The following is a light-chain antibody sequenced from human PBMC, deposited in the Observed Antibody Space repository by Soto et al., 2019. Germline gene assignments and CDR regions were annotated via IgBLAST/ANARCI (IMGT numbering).Light chain of an antibody. Sequence: EIVMTQSPATLSVSPGERATVSCRASQSVGSNLAWYQQKPSQAPRLLIYGASTRASGIPARFTGSGSGTEFTLTISSLQSEDFALYYCQQYNNWPPYTFGQGTNLDIK. CDR3: QQYNNWPPYT. V-gene: IGKV3D-15*01. CDR2: GAS. CDR1: QSVGSN. J-gene: IGKJ2*01.